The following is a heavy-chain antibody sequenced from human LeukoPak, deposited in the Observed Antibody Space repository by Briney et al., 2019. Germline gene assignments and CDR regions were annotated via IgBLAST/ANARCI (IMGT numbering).Heavy chain of an antibody. Sequence: GGSLRLSCAASGFTFSGYAMSWVRQAPGKGLEWVSAISGSGGSTYYADSVKGRFTISRDNSKNTLYLQMNSLRAEDTAVYYCAKQARDYYDSSGYYSPRAFFDYWGQGTLVTVSS. CDR1: GFTFSGYA. J-gene: IGHJ4*02. CDR2: ISGSGGST. D-gene: IGHD3-22*01. V-gene: IGHV3-23*01. CDR3: AKQARDYYDSSGYYSPRAFFDY.